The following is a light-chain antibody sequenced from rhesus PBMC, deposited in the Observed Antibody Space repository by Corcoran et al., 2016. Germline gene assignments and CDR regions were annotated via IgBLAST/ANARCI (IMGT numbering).Light chain of an antibody. CDR1: QSLLHRNGNTY. V-gene: IGKV2-72*01. CDR3: AQALDFPLT. Sequence: DIVMTQTPLSLPITPGEPASISCRSSQSLLHRNGNTYLHWYLQKQGQSPQLLVYGTSNIASGVPDRVSGSGSGTDFTLKISKVEAEDVGVYYCAQALDFPLTFGGGTKVEIK. J-gene: IGKJ4*01. CDR2: GTS.